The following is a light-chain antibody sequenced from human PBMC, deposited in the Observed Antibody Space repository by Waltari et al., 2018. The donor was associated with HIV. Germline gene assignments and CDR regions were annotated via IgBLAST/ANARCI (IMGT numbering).Light chain of an antibody. J-gene: IGLJ3*02. CDR2: RNN. CDR3: GAWDDSLSGWV. Sequence: QSVLTQPPSVSGTPGQRVTISCSGSSSNIGSNYVYWYQQLPGTAPKLLIYRNNQRPLGVPDRFSVSKSGTSVSLAISGLRSEDEADYHCGAWDDSLSGWVFGGGTKLTVL. V-gene: IGLV1-47*01. CDR1: SSNIGSNY.